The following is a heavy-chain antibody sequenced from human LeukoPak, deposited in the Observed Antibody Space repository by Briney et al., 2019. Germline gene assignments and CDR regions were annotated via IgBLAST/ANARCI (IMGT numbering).Heavy chain of an antibody. V-gene: IGHV4-59*08. Sequence: SETLSRTCTVSGGSISGFFWSCIRQPPGQGLEFIGYIYYTGATLYNPSLMSRVTMSVDTSKNQFSLKLSSVTAADTAVYYCARHDPVGYYQHGMDVWGQGTTVTVSS. CDR1: GGSISGFF. J-gene: IGHJ6*02. D-gene: IGHD2-15*01. CDR2: IYYTGAT. CDR3: ARHDPVGYYQHGMDV.